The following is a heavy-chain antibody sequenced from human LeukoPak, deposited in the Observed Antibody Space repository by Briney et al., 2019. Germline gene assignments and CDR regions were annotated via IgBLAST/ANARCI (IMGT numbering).Heavy chain of an antibody. V-gene: IGHV3-33*01. Sequence: GGSLRLSCAASGFTFSKYAMHWVRQTPGKGLEGVAAIWNDGSDENYADSVKGRFTIFSDNSKNTLYLQMNSLRDEDTAVYYCAFEIGRSQGAFDIWGQGTMITVSS. D-gene: IGHD1-26*01. CDR1: GFTFSKYA. CDR2: IWNDGSDE. CDR3: AFEIGRSQGAFDI. J-gene: IGHJ3*02.